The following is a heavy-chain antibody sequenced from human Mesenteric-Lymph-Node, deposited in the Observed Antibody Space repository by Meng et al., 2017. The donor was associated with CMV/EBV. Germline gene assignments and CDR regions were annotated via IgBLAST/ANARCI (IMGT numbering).Heavy chain of an antibody. V-gene: IGHV3-21*01. CDR2: ISSSGTYI. CDR1: GFSFSTYS. D-gene: IGHD1-14*01. Sequence: LRLSCVASGFSFSTYSMNWVRQAPGKGLEWVSSISSSGTYIYYADSVKGRFTISRDNAKNSLYLQMNSLTAEDTAVYYCARGGTTCQLWGQGTLVTVSS. CDR3: ARGGTTCQL. J-gene: IGHJ1*01.